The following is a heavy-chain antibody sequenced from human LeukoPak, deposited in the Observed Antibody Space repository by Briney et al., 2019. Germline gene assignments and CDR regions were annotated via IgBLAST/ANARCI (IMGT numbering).Heavy chain of an antibody. CDR1: GYSFTAYG. CDR3: VKGHTDYYFTIDS. Sequence: PGGSLRLSCAASGYSFTAYGMGWVRQAPGKGPEWVAAISFNTHYPDSVKGRFTISRDNNKNTLYLQMNNLRAEDTAVYYCVKGHTDYYFTIDSWGQGTLVTVSS. CDR2: ISFNT. V-gene: IGHV3-23*01. D-gene: IGHD2/OR15-2a*01. J-gene: IGHJ4*02.